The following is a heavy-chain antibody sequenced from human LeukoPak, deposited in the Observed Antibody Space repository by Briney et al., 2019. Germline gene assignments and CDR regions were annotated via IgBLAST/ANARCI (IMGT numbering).Heavy chain of an antibody. CDR1: GFTFSSYA. J-gene: IGHJ4*02. CDR3: AKDHEYSSSSTPEDY. D-gene: IGHD6-6*01. Sequence: GGSLRLSCAASGFTFSSYAMSWVRQAPGKGLEWVSAISGSGGSTYYADSVKGRFTISRDNSKNTLYLQMNSPRAEDTAVYYCAKDHEYSSSSTPEDYWGQGTLVTVSS. CDR2: ISGSGGST. V-gene: IGHV3-23*01.